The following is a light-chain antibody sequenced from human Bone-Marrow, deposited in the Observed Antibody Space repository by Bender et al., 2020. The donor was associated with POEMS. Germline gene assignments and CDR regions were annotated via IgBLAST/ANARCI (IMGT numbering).Light chain of an antibody. CDR3: STWDESLNAWV. V-gene: IGLV1-44*01. J-gene: IGLJ3*02. Sequence: QSVLTQPPSASGTPGQWVSISCSGSNTSIFTYSVNWYQHLPGTAPRLLIYSNNQRPSGISERFTGCKSGTSASLAISGLQCEDEAAYYCSTWDESLNAWVFGGGTKLTV. CDR1: NTSIFTYS. CDR2: SNN.